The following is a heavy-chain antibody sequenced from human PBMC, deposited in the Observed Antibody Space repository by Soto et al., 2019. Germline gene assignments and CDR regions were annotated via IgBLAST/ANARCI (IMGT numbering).Heavy chain of an antibody. CDR3: ARVNVTIDI. V-gene: IGHV4-39*01. D-gene: IGHD3-3*01. CDR2: IHYGGNA. J-gene: IGHJ4*02. Sequence: PSETLSLTCTVSGGXINTYNLFWAWVRQPPGKGLEWIASIHYGGNAYYSPSLTTRATISRDTSKNRVSLELRSVTAADTAVYYCARVNVTIDIWGLGTLVTLSS. CDR1: GGXINTYNLF.